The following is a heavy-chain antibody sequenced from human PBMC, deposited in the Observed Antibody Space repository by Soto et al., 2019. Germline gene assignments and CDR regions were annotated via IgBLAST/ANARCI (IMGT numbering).Heavy chain of an antibody. CDR2: VYHSGAT. V-gene: IGHV4-38-2*02. CDR1: GYSMTSGFY. D-gene: IGHD6-13*01. J-gene: IGHJ5*02. CDR3: ARERSFAGPAGWFEP. Sequence: PSETLSLTCDVSGYSMTSGFYWGWIRQTPGKGLEWIGSVYHSGATYYNPSLQSRVSISVDTSKSQFSLKLISATAADTGTYYCARERSFAGPAGWFEPWGQGTQVTVSS.